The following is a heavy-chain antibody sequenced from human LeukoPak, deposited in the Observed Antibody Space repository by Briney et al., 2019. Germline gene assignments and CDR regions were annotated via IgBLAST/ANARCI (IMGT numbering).Heavy chain of an antibody. CDR1: GYTFTGYY. D-gene: IGHD2-15*01. CDR3: ARDGCSGGSRPKSRRTYYYYYMDV. J-gene: IGHJ6*03. CDR2: INPNSGGT. V-gene: IGHV1-2*02. Sequence: ASVKVSCKASGYTFTGYYMHWVRQAPGQGLEWMGWINPNSGGTNYAQKFQGRVTMTRDTSISTAYMELSRLRSDDTAVYYCARDGCSGGSRPKSRRTYYYYYMDVWGKGTTVTVSS.